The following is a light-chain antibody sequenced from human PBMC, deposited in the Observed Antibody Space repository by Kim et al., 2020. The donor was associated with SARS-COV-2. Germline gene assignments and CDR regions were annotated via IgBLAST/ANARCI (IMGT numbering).Light chain of an antibody. CDR1: PGAVTSAHY. J-gene: IGLJ2*01. CDR3: LLSYSGGGV. V-gene: IGLV7-46*01. Sequence: PGVTVTLTCGSSPGAVTSAHYPYWFQQKPCQAPRTLIYDITDKHSWTPARFSGSLLGGKAAVTLSGAQPEDEAEYYCLLSYSGGGVFGGGTKLTVL. CDR2: DIT.